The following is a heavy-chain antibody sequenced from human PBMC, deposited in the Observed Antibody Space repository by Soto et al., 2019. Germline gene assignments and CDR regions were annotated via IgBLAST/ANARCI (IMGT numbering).Heavy chain of an antibody. D-gene: IGHD6-6*01. J-gene: IGHJ5*02. CDR1: GFTFSSYW. CDR2: IKQDGSEK. Sequence: EVQLVESGGGLVQPGGSLRLSCAASGFTFSSYWMSWVRQAPGKGLEWVANIKQDGSEKYYVDSMKIRFTISRDNAKNSLYLQMNSLRAEDTAVYYCARYFRSEYSSSPGWFDPWGQGTLVTVSS. V-gene: IGHV3-7*03. CDR3: ARYFRSEYSSSPGWFDP.